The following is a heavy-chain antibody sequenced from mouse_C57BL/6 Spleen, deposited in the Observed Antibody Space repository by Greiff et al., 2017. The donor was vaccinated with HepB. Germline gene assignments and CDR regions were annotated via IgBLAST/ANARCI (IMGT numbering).Heavy chain of an antibody. J-gene: IGHJ3*01. CDR3: ARGTTGSFAY. D-gene: IGHD1-1*01. V-gene: IGHV3-1*01. Sequence: EVKLLESGPGMVKPSQSLSLTCTVTGYSITSGYDWHWIRHFPGNKLEWMGYISYSGSTNYNPSLKSRISITHDTSKNHFFLKLNSVTTEDTATYYCARGTTGSFAYWGHGTLVTVSA. CDR1: GYSITSGYD. CDR2: ISYSGST.